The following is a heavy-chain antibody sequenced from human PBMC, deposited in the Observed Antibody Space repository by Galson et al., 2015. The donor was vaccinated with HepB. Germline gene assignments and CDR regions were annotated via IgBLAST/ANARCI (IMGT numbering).Heavy chain of an antibody. J-gene: IGHJ5*02. CDR3: AKSKVAVAGTSWFDP. D-gene: IGHD6-19*01. CDR2: ISYDGSNK. V-gene: IGHV3-30*18. Sequence: SLRLSCAASGFTFSSYGMHWVRQAPGKGLEWVAVISYDGSNKYYADSVKGRFTISRDNSKNTLYLQMNSLRAEDTAVYYCAKSKVAVAGTSWFDPWGQGTLVTVSS. CDR1: GFTFSSYG.